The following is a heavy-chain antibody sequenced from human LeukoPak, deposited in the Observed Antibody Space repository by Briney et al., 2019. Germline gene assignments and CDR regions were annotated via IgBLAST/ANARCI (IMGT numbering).Heavy chain of an antibody. CDR1: GFTFRSYA. CDR3: FGYPEYFQH. CDR2: ISGSGGST. Sequence: PGGSLRLSCVASGFTFRSYAMSWVRQAPGKGLEWVSGISGSGGSTYYADPVRGRFTISRDNSKNTLYLQMNSLRAEDTAVYYCFGYPEYFQHWGQGTLVTVSS. V-gene: IGHV3-23*01. D-gene: IGHD5-18*01. J-gene: IGHJ1*01.